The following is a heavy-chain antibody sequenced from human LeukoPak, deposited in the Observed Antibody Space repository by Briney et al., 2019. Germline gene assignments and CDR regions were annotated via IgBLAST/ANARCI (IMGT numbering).Heavy chain of an antibody. CDR3: ARRIVVEPAVSIPPWDYYYMDV. Sequence: ASVKVSCKVSGYTFNSYGLSWVRQAPGQGLEWMGWISAKNGNTNYAQKFQGRVTMTTDTSTRTAYMQLRSLRFDDTAVYYCARRIVVEPAVSIPPWDYYYMDVWGKGTTVTVSS. V-gene: IGHV1-18*01. D-gene: IGHD2-2*01. CDR1: GYTFNSYG. CDR2: ISAKNGNT. J-gene: IGHJ6*03.